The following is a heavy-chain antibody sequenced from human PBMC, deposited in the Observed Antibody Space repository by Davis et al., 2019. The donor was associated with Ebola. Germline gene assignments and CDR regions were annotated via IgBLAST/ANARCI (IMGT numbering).Heavy chain of an antibody. J-gene: IGHJ4*02. CDR1: GYTFTSYA. Sequence: ASVKVSCKASGYTFTSYAMHWVRQAPGQRLEWMGWINAGNGNTKYSQKFQGRVTITRDTSASTAYMELSSLRSEDTAVYYCARGGTGAAAAPGYWGQGTLVTVSS. CDR2: INAGNGNT. V-gene: IGHV1-3*01. CDR3: ARGGTGAAAAPGY. D-gene: IGHD6-13*01.